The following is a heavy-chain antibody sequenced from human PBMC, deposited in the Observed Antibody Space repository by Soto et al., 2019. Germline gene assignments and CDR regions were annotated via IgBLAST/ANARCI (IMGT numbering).Heavy chain of an antibody. CDR1: GGSISSGSYY. Sequence: PSETLSLTCSVSGGSISSGSYYWSWIRQRPGKGLEWIGYIYYTGSTYYNPSLKSRVTMSVDTSKNHFPLWLNSVTAADTAVYHCARGVSTMSLGFDPWGQGTLVTVSS. D-gene: IGHD5-12*01. CDR2: IYYTGST. V-gene: IGHV4-31*03. J-gene: IGHJ5*02. CDR3: ARGVSTMSLGFDP.